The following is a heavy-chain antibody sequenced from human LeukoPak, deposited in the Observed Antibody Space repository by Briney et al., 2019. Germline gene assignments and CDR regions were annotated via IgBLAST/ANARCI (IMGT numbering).Heavy chain of an antibody. CDR1: GFTFSSYA. V-gene: IGHV3-23*01. Sequence: GGSLRLSCAASGFTFSSYAMSWVRQAPGRGLEWVSAIIGSGGSTYYADSVKGRLTISRDNSRNTLYLQINSLRAEDTAVYYCAKGPKYDFWSGTRDYYFDYWGQGTLVSVST. D-gene: IGHD3-3*01. CDR2: IIGSGGST. J-gene: IGHJ4*02. CDR3: AKGPKYDFWSGTRDYYFDY.